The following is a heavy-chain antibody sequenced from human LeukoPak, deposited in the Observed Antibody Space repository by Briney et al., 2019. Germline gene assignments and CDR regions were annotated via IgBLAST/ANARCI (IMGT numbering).Heavy chain of an antibody. CDR2: INSDGSST. V-gene: IGHV3-74*01. CDR1: GIHFSRYW. J-gene: IGHJ4*02. Sequence: GALGISFAAPGIHFSRYWKEWGRPAPGKGGGWVSRINSDGSSTSYADSVKGRFTISRDNAKNTLYLQMNSLRAEDTAVYYCARGGGNDYGDYWGQGTLVTVSS. CDR3: ARGGGNDYGDY.